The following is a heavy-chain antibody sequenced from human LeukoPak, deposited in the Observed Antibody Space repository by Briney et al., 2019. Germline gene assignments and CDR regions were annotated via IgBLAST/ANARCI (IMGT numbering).Heavy chain of an antibody. CDR1: GFIVSSKY. CDR3: ARAGPIDY. Sequence: GGSLRLSCAASGFIVSSKYMSWVRQAPGKGLEWVSVIYSGGSTYYAASVEGRFTTSRDNSKNTVYLQMNNLKVDDTAVYYCARAGPIDYWGQGTLVTVSS. CDR2: IYSGGST. V-gene: IGHV3-53*01. J-gene: IGHJ4*02.